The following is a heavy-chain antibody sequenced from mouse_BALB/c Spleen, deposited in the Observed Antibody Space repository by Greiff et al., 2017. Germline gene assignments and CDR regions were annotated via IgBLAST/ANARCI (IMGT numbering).Heavy chain of an antibody. J-gene: IGHJ3*01. CDR1: GYTFTSYY. CDR3: AREENGKRGFAY. Sequence: QVQLQQSGPELVKPGASVRISCKASGYTFTSYYIHWVKQRPGQGLEWIGWIYPGNVNTKYNEKFKGKATLTADKSSSTAYMQLSSLTSEDSAVYFCAREENGKRGFAYWGQGTLVTVSA. V-gene: IGHV1S56*01. D-gene: IGHD4-1*01. CDR2: IYPGNVNT.